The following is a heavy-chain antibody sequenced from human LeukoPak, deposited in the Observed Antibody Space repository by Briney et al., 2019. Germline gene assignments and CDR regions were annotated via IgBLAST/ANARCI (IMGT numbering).Heavy chain of an antibody. D-gene: IGHD3-10*01. J-gene: IGHJ4*02. V-gene: IGHV1-69*04. Sequence: SVKVSCKASGGTFSSYAISWVRQAPGQGLEWMGRIIPILGIANYAQKFQGRVTITADKSTSTAYMELSSLRFEDTAVYYCAXXXXILGSADYWGQGTLVTVSS. CDR3: AXXXXILGSADY. CDR1: GGTFSSYA. CDR2: IIPILGIA.